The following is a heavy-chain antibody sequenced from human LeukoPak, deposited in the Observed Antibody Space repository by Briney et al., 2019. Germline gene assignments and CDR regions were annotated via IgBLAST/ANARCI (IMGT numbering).Heavy chain of an antibody. V-gene: IGHV3-53*01. D-gene: IGHD3-22*01. CDR3: VRDRYYYDSSGYYDAFDT. Sequence: GGPLRLSCAASGFTVSNNYMTWVRQAPGKGLEWVSVIYSDGSTFYADCVKGRFSISRDSSKNTLYLQLNSLRAEDTALYYCVRDRYYYDSSGYYDAFDTWGQGTMVTVSS. CDR1: GFTVSNNY. CDR2: IYSDGST. J-gene: IGHJ3*02.